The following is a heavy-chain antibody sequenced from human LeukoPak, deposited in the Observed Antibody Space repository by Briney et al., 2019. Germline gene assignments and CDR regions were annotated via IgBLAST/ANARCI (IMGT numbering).Heavy chain of an antibody. CDR2: ISSSNSFT. J-gene: IGHJ3*02. V-gene: IGHV3-21*05. D-gene: IGHD3-16*01. CDR1: GFTFSNFV. CDR3: AGGRHDAFHI. Sequence: KPGGSLRLSCSASGFTFSNFVMHWVRQAPGKGLEVISYISSSNSFTNYADSVRGRFSVSRDNAKKSLSLHMYSLRAEDTALYYCAGGRHDAFHIWGQGTMVIVSS.